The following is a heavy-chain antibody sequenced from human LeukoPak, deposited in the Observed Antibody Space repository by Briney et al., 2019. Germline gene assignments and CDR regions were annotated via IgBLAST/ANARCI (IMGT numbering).Heavy chain of an antibody. D-gene: IGHD3-22*01. CDR1: GVKFGNAW. Sequence: GGSLRLSGAASGVKFGNAWMRWVRQAKGKGLEWVGRIKSKTDGGTTDYAAPVKGRFTISRDDSKNTLYLQMNSLKTDDTAVYYCTSSYYYDSSGDAFAIWGQGTMVTVSS. CDR2: IKSKTDGGTT. V-gene: IGHV3-15*01. CDR3: TSSYYYDSSGDAFAI. J-gene: IGHJ3*02.